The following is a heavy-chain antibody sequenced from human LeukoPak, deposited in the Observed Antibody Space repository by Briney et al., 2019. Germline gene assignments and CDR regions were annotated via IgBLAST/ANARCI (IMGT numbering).Heavy chain of an antibody. J-gene: IGHJ5*02. CDR1: GGSISSYY. CDR2: IYYSGST. Sequence: PSETLSLTCTVSGGSISSYYWSWIRQPPGKGLEWIGYIYYSGSTNYNPSLKSRVTISVDTSKNQFSLKLSSVTAADTAVYYCAGGWGCSSSSPWFDPWGQGTLVTVSS. V-gene: IGHV4-59*01. CDR3: AGGWGCSSSSPWFDP. D-gene: IGHD6-6*01.